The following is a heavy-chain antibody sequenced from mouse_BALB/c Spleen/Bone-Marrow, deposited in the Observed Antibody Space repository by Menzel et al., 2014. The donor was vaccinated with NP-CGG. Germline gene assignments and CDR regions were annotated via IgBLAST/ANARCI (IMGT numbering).Heavy chain of an antibody. V-gene: IGHV5-9-3*01. D-gene: IGHD2-10*02. Sequence: DVHLVESGGGLVKPGGSLKLSCAASGFTFSSYAMSWVRQTPEKRLEWVATISSGGSYTYYPDSVKGRFTISRDNAKNTLYLQMSSLRSGGTAMYYCAIRLYGNYVVYAMDYWGQGTSVTVSS. J-gene: IGHJ4*01. CDR2: ISSGGSYT. CDR1: GFTFSSYA. CDR3: AIRLYGNYVVYAMDY.